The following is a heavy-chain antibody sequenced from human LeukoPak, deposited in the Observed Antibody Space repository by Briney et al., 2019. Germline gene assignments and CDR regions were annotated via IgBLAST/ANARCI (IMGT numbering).Heavy chain of an antibody. J-gene: IGHJ4*02. Sequence: ASVKVSCKASGYAFTGYYMHWVRQAPGQGLEWMGWINPNSGGTNYAQKYQGRVTMTRDTSISTAYMELSRMRSDDTAVYYCARAGAPDTPPDYWGQGSLVTVSS. CDR3: ARAGAPDTPPDY. V-gene: IGHV1-2*02. CDR2: INPNSGGT. D-gene: IGHD1-26*01. CDR1: GYAFTGYY.